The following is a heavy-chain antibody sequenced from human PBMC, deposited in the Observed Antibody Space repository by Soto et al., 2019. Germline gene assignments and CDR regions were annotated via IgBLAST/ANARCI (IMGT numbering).Heavy chain of an antibody. CDR2: IYYSGST. CDR3: ARGGSFGPEEKKYYYYYYYMDV. CDR1: GGSISSYY. Sequence: SSETLSLTWTVSGGSISSYYWSWIRQPPGKGLEWIGYIYYSGSTNYNPSLKSRVTISVDTSKNQFSLKLSSVTAADTAVYYCARGGSFGPEEKKYYYYYYYMDVWGKGTTVTVSS. D-gene: IGHD3-3*01. J-gene: IGHJ6*03. V-gene: IGHV4-59*01.